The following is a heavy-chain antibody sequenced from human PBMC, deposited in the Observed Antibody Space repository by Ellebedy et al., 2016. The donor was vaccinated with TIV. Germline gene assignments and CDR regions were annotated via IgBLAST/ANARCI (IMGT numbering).Heavy chain of an antibody. CDR1: GFTFSSYA. Sequence: GESLKISCAASGFTFSSYAMHWVRQAPGKGLEWVAVISYDGSNKYYADSVKGRFTISRDNSKNTLYLQMNSLRAEDTAVYYCARVGGSGSRYFNYWGQGTLVTVSS. CDR3: ARVGGSGSRYFNY. V-gene: IGHV3-30-3*01. CDR2: ISYDGSNK. J-gene: IGHJ4*02. D-gene: IGHD3-10*01.